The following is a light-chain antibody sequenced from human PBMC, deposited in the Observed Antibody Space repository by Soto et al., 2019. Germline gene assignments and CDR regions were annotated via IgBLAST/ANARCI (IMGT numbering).Light chain of an antibody. J-gene: IGLJ1*01. CDR3: CSYEGSSTLL. CDR1: SRDVGIYNL. Sequence: SALTQPASVSVSPGQSITISCTGTSRDVGIYNLVSWYQLHPGKVPKLIIYEDTKRPSGISSRFSGSESGITAFLTISGLQDDEEDAYSCCSYEGSSTLLFGTGTKVTV. CDR2: EDT. V-gene: IGLV2-23*01.